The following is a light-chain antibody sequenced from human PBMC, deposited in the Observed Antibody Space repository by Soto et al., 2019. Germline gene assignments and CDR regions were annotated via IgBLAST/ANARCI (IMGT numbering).Light chain of an antibody. V-gene: IGLV2-8*01. CDR3: SSYTVSKGV. J-gene: IGLJ1*01. CDR1: SSDVGGYNY. CDR2: EVN. Sequence: QSVLTQPPSASGSPGQSVTISCTGTSSDVGGYNYVSWYQQHPGKAPKLIIYEVNKRPSGVPDRFSGSKSGNTASLTVSGLQAEDEADYYCSSYTVSKGVFGTGTKLTVL.